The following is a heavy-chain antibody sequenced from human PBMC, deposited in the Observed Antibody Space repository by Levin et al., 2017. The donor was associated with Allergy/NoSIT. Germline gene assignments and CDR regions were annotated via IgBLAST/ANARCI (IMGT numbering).Heavy chain of an antibody. V-gene: IGHV3-64D*06. Sequence: GGSLRLSCSASGFTFSSYDMHWVRQAPGKGLEYVSVISSNGGSTYYADSVKGRFTISRDNSKNTLYLQMSSLRGEDTAVYYCVKGRAAAGRFDYWGQGTLVTVSS. J-gene: IGHJ4*02. CDR2: ISSNGGST. CDR3: VKGRAAAGRFDY. CDR1: GFTFSSYD. D-gene: IGHD6-13*01.